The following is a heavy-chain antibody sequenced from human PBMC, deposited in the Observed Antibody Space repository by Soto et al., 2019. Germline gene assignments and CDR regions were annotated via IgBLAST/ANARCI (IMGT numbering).Heavy chain of an antibody. D-gene: IGHD6-13*01. Sequence: SETLSLTCTVSGGSISSYYWSWIRQPPGKGLEWIGYIYYSGSTNYNPSLKSRVTISVDTSKNQFSLKLSSVTAADTAVYYCARTRGGYDFGHGSIAGAGFDYWGQGTLVTVSS. V-gene: IGHV4-59*01. CDR2: IYYSGST. CDR3: ARTRGGYDFGHGSIAGAGFDY. J-gene: IGHJ4*02. CDR1: GGSISSYY.